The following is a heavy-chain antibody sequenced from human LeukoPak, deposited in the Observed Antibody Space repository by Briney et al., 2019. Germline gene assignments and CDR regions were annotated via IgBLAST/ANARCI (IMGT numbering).Heavy chain of an antibody. CDR3: ARWYCSSTSCLPFDY. D-gene: IGHD2-2*01. CDR2: ISAYNGNT. Sequence: ASVKVSCKASGYTFTSYGISWVRQAPGQGLEWMGWISAYNGNTNYAQKLQGRVTMTTDTSTSTAYMELRSLRSDDTAVCYCARWYCSSTSCLPFDYWGQGTLVTVSS. V-gene: IGHV1-18*01. CDR1: GYTFTSYG. J-gene: IGHJ4*02.